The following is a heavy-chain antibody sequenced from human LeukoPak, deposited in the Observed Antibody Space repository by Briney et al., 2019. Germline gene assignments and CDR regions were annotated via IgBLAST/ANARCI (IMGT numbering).Heavy chain of an antibody. J-gene: IGHJ4*02. Sequence: ASVKVSCKASGYTFTGYYMHWVRQAPGQGLEWMGWINPNSGGTNYAQKFQGRVTMTRDTSISTAYMELSRLRSDDTAVYYCARVGYCSSTSCSYFDYWGQGTRVTVSS. V-gene: IGHV1-2*02. CDR2: INPNSGGT. CDR1: GYTFTGYY. D-gene: IGHD2-2*01. CDR3: ARVGYCSSTSCSYFDY.